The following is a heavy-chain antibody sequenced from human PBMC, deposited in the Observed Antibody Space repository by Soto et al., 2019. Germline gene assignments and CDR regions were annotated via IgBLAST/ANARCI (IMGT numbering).Heavy chain of an antibody. CDR1: GYTFTSYG. CDR3: ARWSDDSSGYSPNWYFDL. Sequence: QVQLVQSGAEVKKPGASVKVACKASGYTFTSYGISWVRQAPGQGLEWMGWISAYNGNTNYAQKLQGRVTMTTDTSTSTAYMELRSLRSDDTAVYYCARWSDDSSGYSPNWYFDLWGRGTLVTVSS. V-gene: IGHV1-18*01. D-gene: IGHD3-22*01. CDR2: ISAYNGNT. J-gene: IGHJ2*01.